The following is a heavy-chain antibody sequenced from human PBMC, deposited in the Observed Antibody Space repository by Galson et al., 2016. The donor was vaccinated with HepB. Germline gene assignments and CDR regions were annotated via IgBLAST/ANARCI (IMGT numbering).Heavy chain of an antibody. D-gene: IGHD3-3*01. J-gene: IGHJ4*02. V-gene: IGHV3-30*03. CDR1: GFTFSSYG. CDR2: ISYDGSNK. Sequence: SLRLSCAASGFTFSSYGMHWVRLAPGKGLEWVAVISYDGSNKYYADSVKGRFTISRDNSKNTLYLQMNSLRAEDTAVYYCATPYYDFWSGYNPFDYWGQGTLVTVSS. CDR3: ATPYYDFWSGYNPFDY.